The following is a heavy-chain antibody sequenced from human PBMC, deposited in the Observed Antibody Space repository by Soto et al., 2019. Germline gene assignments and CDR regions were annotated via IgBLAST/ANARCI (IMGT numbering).Heavy chain of an antibody. V-gene: IGHV3-7*01. CDR3: ARRKYDLFDP. Sequence: GGSLRLSCAASGFTFSSYLMSWVRQAPGKGLEWVANIKQDGSEKYYVDSVKGRFTISRDNAKNSLYLQMNSLRAEDTAVYYCARRKYDLFDPWGQGTLVTVSS. D-gene: IGHD3-3*01. J-gene: IGHJ5*02. CDR2: IKQDGSEK. CDR1: GFTFSSYL.